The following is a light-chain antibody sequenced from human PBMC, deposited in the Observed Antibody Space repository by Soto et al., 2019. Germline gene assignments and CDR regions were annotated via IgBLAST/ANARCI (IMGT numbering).Light chain of an antibody. CDR1: QSVTTY. J-gene: IGKJ5*01. Sequence: EVVLTQSSVTLSLSPGERATLSCRASQSVTTYLAWYQQKPGQAPRLLIYDASTRATGIPARFSGSGSGTDFTLTISSLQPEDFAVYYCQQYNNWPITFGQGTRLEIK. CDR3: QQYNNWPIT. V-gene: IGKV3-11*01. CDR2: DAS.